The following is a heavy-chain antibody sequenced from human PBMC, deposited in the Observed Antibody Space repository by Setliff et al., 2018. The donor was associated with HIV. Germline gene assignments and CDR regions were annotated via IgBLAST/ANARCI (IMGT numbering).Heavy chain of an antibody. CDR1: GFTFSSYS. D-gene: IGHD3-10*01. CDR2: ISSSSSYI. V-gene: IGHV3-21*01. Sequence: GGSLRLSCAASGFTFSSYSMNWVRQAPGKGLEWVSSISSSSSYIYYADSVKGRFTISRDNARNTVYLQMNSLRAEETAVYYCAWSVIGHYYYGMDVWGQGTLVTVS. J-gene: IGHJ6*02. CDR3: AWSVIGHYYYGMDV.